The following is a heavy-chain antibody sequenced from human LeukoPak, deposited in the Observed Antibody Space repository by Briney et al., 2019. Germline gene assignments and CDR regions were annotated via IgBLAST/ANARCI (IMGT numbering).Heavy chain of an antibody. D-gene: IGHD3-22*01. V-gene: IGHV3-23*01. Sequence: PGGSLRLSCSASGLTFTTYWMSWVRQAPGKGLERVSAISGSGGSTYYADSVKRRFTISRDNSKNTLYLQMNSLRAEDTAIYYCAKGRMIVVYDAFDIWGQGTMVTVSS. J-gene: IGHJ3*02. CDR1: GLTFTTYW. CDR3: AKGRMIVVYDAFDI. CDR2: ISGSGGST.